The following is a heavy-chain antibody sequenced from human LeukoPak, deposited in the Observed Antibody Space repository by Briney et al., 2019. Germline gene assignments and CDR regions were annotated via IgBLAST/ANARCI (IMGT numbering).Heavy chain of an antibody. Sequence: GASVKVSCKASGYTFTSYGISWVRQAPGQGLEWMGWISAYNGNTNYAQKLQGRVTMTTDTSTSTAYMELRSLRSDDTAVYYCARDHSMAAAGTPFRHWGQGTLVTVSS. CDR1: GYTFTSYG. J-gene: IGHJ1*01. CDR2: ISAYNGNT. D-gene: IGHD6-13*01. V-gene: IGHV1-18*01. CDR3: ARDHSMAAAGTPFRH.